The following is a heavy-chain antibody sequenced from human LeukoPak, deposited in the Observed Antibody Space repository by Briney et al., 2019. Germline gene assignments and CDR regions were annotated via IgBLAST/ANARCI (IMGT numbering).Heavy chain of an antibody. J-gene: IGHJ6*02. V-gene: IGHV3-64D*09. CDR2: ISDSGGST. D-gene: IGHD2-15*01. Sequence: GGSLRLSCAASGFTFSDAWMTWVRQAPGKGLEYVSAISDSGGSTYYADSVKGRFTISRDNSKNTLYLQMSSLRAEDTAVYFCVRGYSFGPYGMDVWGQGTTVTVSS. CDR1: GFTFSDAW. CDR3: VRGYSFGPYGMDV.